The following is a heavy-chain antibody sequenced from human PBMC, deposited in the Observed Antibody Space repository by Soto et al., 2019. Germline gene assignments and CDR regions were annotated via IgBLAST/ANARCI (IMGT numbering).Heavy chain of an antibody. V-gene: IGHV4-59*01. D-gene: IGHD3-22*01. Sequence: SETLSLTCTVSGGSISSYYWSWIRQPPGKGLEWIGYIYYSGSTNYNPSLKSRVTISVDTSKNQFSLKLSSVTAADTAVYYCARYYYDSSGYYGRDYYYGMDVWGQGTTVTVSS. J-gene: IGHJ6*02. CDR2: IYYSGST. CDR3: ARYYYDSSGYYGRDYYYGMDV. CDR1: GGSISSYY.